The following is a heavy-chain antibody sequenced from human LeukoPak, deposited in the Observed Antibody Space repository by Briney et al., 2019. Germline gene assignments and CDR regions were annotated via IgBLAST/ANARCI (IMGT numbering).Heavy chain of an antibody. J-gene: IGHJ6*02. Sequence: GGSLRLSCAASGSTFSSYEMNWVRQAPGKGLEWVSYISSSGSTIYYADSVKGRFTISRDNAKNSLYLQMNSLRAEDTAVYYCARVDNGAVARQYYYYGMDVWGQGTTVTVSS. CDR3: ARVDNGAVARQYYYYGMDV. D-gene: IGHD6-19*01. V-gene: IGHV3-48*03. CDR1: GSTFSSYE. CDR2: ISSSGSTI.